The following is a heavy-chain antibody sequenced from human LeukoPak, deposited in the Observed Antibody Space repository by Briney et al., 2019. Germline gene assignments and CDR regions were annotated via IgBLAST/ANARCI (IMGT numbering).Heavy chain of an antibody. J-gene: IGHJ6*02. V-gene: IGHV3-48*02. Sequence: GGSLRVSCAASGFTFSSYSMNWVRQAPGKGLEWVSYPSSSSSIYYADSAKGRFTISRDNAKNSLYLQMNSLRDEDTAVYYCARDLPLLWFGELLSTGMDVWGQGTTVTVSS. CDR1: GFTFSSYS. CDR2: PSSSSSI. CDR3: ARDLPLLWFGELLSTGMDV. D-gene: IGHD3-10*01.